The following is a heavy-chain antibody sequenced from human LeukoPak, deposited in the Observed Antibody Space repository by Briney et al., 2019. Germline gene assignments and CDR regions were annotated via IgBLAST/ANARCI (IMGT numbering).Heavy chain of an antibody. Sequence: GGSLRLSCAASGFTFSSYGMHWVRQAPGKGLEWVAVISYDGSNKYYADSVKGRFTISRDNSKNTMFLQMNRLRDEDTAVYYCARGLRGPDYWGQGTQVTVSS. CDR1: GFTFSSYG. J-gene: IGHJ4*02. CDR3: ARGLRGPDY. V-gene: IGHV3-30*03. CDR2: ISYDGSNK.